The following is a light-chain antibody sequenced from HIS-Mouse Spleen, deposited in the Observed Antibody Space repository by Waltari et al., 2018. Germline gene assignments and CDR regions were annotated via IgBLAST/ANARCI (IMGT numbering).Light chain of an antibody. CDR2: RNN. V-gene: IGLV1-47*01. Sequence: QSVLTQPPSASGTPGQRVTISCSGSSSNIGSNYVYGSHQLPGTAPKLLIYRNNPRPSGVPDRFSGSKSGTSASLAISGLRSEDEADYYCAAWDDSLSGVVFGGGTKLTVL. J-gene: IGLJ2*01. CDR3: AAWDDSLSGVV. CDR1: SSNIGSNY.